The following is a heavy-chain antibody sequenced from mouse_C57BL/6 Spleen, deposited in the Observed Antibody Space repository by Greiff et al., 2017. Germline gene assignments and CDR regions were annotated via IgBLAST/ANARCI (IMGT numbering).Heavy chain of an antibody. V-gene: IGHV1-50*01. CDR3: ARGMDSFAY. CDR1: GYTFTSYW. Sequence: QVQLQQPGAELVQPGASVKLSCKASGYTFTSYWMQWVKQRPGQGLEWIGEIDPSDSYTNYNQKFKGKATLTVDTSSSTAYMQISRLTSEDTAVYYCARGMDSFAYWGQGTLVTVAA. J-gene: IGHJ3*01. CDR2: IDPSDSYT.